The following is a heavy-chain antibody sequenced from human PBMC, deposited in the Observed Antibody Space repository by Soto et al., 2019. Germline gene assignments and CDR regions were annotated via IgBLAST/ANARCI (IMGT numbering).Heavy chain of an antibody. Sequence: ASVKVSCKASGYTFTGYYMHWVRQAPGQGLEWMGWINPNSGGTNYAQKFQGWVTMTRDTSISTAYMELSRLRSDDTAVYYCAIPAANDSSGYYFDYWGQGTLGTVSS. J-gene: IGHJ4*02. V-gene: IGHV1-2*04. D-gene: IGHD3-22*01. CDR2: INPNSGGT. CDR1: GYTFTGYY. CDR3: AIPAANDSSGYYFDY.